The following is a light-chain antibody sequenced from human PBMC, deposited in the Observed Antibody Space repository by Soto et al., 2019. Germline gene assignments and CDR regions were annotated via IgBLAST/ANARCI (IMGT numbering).Light chain of an antibody. CDR3: QQYYSTPLT. CDR2: WAS. V-gene: IGKV4-1*01. J-gene: IGKJ4*01. Sequence: DIVMTQSPDSLAVSLGERATINCKSSQSVLYSSNNKNYVAGYQQKPGQPPKLLIYWASARESGVPDRFSGSGSGTDFTLTISSLQAEDVAVYYCQQYYSTPLTFGGGTKVDIK. CDR1: QSVLYSSNNKNY.